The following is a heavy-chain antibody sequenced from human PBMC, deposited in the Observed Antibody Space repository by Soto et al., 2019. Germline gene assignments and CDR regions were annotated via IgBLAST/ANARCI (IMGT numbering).Heavy chain of an antibody. CDR1: GFSLSTSGVG. Sequence: SGPTLVKPTQTLTLTCTFSGFSLSTSGVGVGWVRQPPGKALEWLALIYWDDDKRYSPSLKSRLTITKDTSKNQVVLTMTNVDPVDTATYYCARRIDMGFRNGYCGDGTCYFWEDAFDIWGHGTMVTVSS. CDR3: ARRIDMGFRNGYCGDGTCYFWEDAFDI. D-gene: IGHD2-15*01. V-gene: IGHV2-5*02. J-gene: IGHJ3*02. CDR2: IYWDDDK.